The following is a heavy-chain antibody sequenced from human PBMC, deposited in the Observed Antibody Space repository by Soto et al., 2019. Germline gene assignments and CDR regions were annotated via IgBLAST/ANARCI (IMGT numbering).Heavy chain of an antibody. D-gene: IGHD6-19*01. CDR2: INHSGST. CDR1: GGSFSGYY. Sequence: QVQLQQWGAGLLKPSETLSLTCAVYGGSFSGYYWSWIRQPPGKGLEWIGEINHSGSTNYNPSLKIRVTISVDTSKNQFSLKLSSVTAADTAVYYCARKYVAGYDYWGQGTLVTVSS. V-gene: IGHV4-34*01. J-gene: IGHJ4*02. CDR3: ARKYVAGYDY.